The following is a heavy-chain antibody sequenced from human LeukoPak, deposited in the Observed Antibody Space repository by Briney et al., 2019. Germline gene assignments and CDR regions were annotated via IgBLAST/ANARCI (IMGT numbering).Heavy chain of an antibody. Sequence: PGGPLGLSCAASGFIFSDYGMHWVRQAPGKGLEWVANIKPDGRETYYVDSVKGRFTISRDNAKNTLYLQMNSLRAEDTAVYYCAREQQTNWFDPWGQGTLVTVSS. CDR1: GFIFSDYG. CDR3: AREQQTNWFDP. D-gene: IGHD6-13*01. J-gene: IGHJ5*02. V-gene: IGHV3-7*01. CDR2: IKPDGRET.